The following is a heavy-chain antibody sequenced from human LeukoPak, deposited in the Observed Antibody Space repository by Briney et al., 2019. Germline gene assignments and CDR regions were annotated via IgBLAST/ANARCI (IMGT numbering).Heavy chain of an antibody. CDR3: ARISTYTYYDFLTGLQDFDI. CDR1: GFTFSSYG. D-gene: IGHD3-9*01. J-gene: IGHJ3*02. Sequence: GGSLRLSCAASGFTFSSYGMHWVRQAPGKGLEWVAVISYDGSNKYYADSVKGRFTISRDNSQNTLYLQMNSLRAEDTAVYYCARISTYTYYDFLTGLQDFDIWGQGTMATVSS. V-gene: IGHV3-30*03. CDR2: ISYDGSNK.